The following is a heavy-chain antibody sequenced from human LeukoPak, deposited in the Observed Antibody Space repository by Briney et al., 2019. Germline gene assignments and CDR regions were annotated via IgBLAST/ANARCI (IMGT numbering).Heavy chain of an antibody. J-gene: IGHJ4*02. D-gene: IGHD3-9*01. V-gene: IGHV3-53*01. CDR1: GFTVSSTY. Sequence: GGSLRLSCAASGFTVSSTYMTWVRQAPGKGLEWVSLIYRDDITNHADSVKGRFTISRDTAKNTLYLQMSSLRAEDTAVYYCAKDDILTGYYLDYWGQGTLVTVSS. CDR3: AKDDILTGYYLDY. CDR2: IYRDDIT.